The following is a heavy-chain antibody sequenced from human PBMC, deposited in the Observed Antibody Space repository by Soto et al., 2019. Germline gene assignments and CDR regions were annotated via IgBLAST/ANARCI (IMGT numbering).Heavy chain of an antibody. D-gene: IGHD1-26*01. J-gene: IGHJ5*02. CDR1: GGSVSSGGYY. CDR2: IHYNGNT. Sequence: QVQLQESGPGLVKPSETLSLTCDVSGGSVSSGGYYWSWIRQPPGKGLEWIGYIHYNGNTNYNPSLESRVTVSVDTSKNQFSLKLSSVTAADTAVYYCVRDDRRWGGQSPRKNWFDPWGQGTLVTVSS. CDR3: VRDDRRWGGQSPRKNWFDP. V-gene: IGHV4-61*08.